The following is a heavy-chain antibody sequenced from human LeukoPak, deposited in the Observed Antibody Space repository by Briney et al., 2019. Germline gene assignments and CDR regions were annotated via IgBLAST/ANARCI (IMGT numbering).Heavy chain of an antibody. J-gene: IGHJ5*02. CDR3: ARTGIGGNWFDP. V-gene: IGHV4-59*11. CDR1: GGSISSQY. CDR2: IYYSGIT. D-gene: IGHD2/OR15-2a*01. Sequence: SEPLSLTCTVSGGSISSQYWSLIRQPPGKGLEWIGYIYYSGITKYSPPLKSRVTISVDTSKNQFSLRLTSVTAADTAVYYCARTGIGGNWFDPWGQGTRVTVSS.